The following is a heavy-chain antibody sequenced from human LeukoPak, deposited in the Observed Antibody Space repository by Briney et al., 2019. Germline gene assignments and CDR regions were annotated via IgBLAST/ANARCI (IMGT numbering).Heavy chain of an antibody. J-gene: IGHJ4*02. D-gene: IGHD3-16*02. CDR1: GFTFSNAW. Sequence: GGSLRLSCAASGFTFSNAWMSWVRQAPGKGLEWVGRIKSKTDGGTTDYAAPVKVRFTISRDDSKNTLYLQMNSLKTEDTAVYYCTSTQRIMITFGGVIGRNWGQGTLVTVSS. CDR2: IKSKTDGGTT. V-gene: IGHV3-15*01. CDR3: TSTQRIMITFGGVIGRN.